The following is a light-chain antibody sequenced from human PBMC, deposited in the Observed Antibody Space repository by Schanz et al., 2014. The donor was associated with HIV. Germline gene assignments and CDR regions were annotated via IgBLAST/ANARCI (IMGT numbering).Light chain of an antibody. J-gene: IGLJ3*02. CDR2: ANM. V-gene: IGLV1-44*01. CDR1: TSNIGINT. Sequence: QSVLTQPPSASETPGQKVTISCSGSTSNIGINTVNRYQHPPGTAPKLLMYANMERPSGVPDRFSGSQSGTSASLAISGLQSEDESDFFCATWDDSLDGWVFGGGTKLTVL. CDR3: ATWDDSLDGWV.